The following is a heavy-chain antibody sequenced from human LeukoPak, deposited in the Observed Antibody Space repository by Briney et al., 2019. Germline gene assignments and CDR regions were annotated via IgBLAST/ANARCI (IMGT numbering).Heavy chain of an antibody. CDR3: ARGPSGGTQDY. V-gene: IGHV3-30-3*01. Sequence: GRSLRLSCAASGFTVSSYAMHWVRQAPGKGLEWVAVISYDGSNKYYADSVKGRFTISRDNSKNTLYLQMNSLRAEDTAVYYCARGPSGGTQDYWGQGTLVTVSS. CDR1: GFTVSSYA. CDR2: ISYDGSNK. J-gene: IGHJ4*02. D-gene: IGHD2-15*01.